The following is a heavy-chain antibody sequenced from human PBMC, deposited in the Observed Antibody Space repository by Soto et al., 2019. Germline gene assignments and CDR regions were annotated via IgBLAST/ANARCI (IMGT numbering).Heavy chain of an antibody. CDR3: AKYGGYDMLTFDY. CDR2: ISGTGGST. J-gene: IGHJ4*02. Sequence: SGGSLRLSCAASGFTFSSYAMSWVRQAPGKGLEWVSAISGTGGSTYYADSVKGRFSISRDNSKNTLYLQMNSLRAEDTAVYYCAKYGGYDMLTFDYWGQGTLVTVSS. V-gene: IGHV3-23*01. CDR1: GFTFSSYA. D-gene: IGHD5-12*01.